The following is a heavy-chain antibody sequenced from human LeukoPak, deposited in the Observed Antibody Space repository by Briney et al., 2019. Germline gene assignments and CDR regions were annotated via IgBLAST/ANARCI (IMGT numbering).Heavy chain of an antibody. V-gene: IGHV4-39*07. D-gene: IGHD3-10*01. J-gene: IGHJ4*02. CDR1: GGSISSSSYY. CDR3: ARNQYGSGSPLFDY. Sequence: KSSETLSLTCTVSGGSISSSSYYWGWIRQPPGKGLEWIGSIYYSGSTYYNPSLKSRVTISIDTSKNQFSLKLSSVTAADTAVYYCARNQYGSGSPLFDYWGQGTLVTVSS. CDR2: IYYSGST.